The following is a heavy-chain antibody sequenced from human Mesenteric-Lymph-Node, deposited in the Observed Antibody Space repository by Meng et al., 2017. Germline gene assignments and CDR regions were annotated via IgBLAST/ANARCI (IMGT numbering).Heavy chain of an antibody. CDR3: ARDLRVRATIDY. Sequence: SETLSLTCTVSGGSISSSSYYWGWLRQPPGKGLEWIGSIYHSGSTYYNPSLKSRITISVDTSKNQFSLKLSSVTAADTAVYYCARDLRVRATIDYWGQGTLVTVSS. CDR2: IYHSGST. D-gene: IGHD1-26*01. V-gene: IGHV4-39*07. J-gene: IGHJ4*02. CDR1: GGSISSSSYY.